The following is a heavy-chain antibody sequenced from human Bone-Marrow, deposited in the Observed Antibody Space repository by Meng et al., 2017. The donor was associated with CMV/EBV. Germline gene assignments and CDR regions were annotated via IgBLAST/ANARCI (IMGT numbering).Heavy chain of an antibody. J-gene: IGHJ6*02. CDR3: ARADYYDFWCGSSRPYGMDV. D-gene: IGHD3-3*01. Sequence: ASVKVSCKASGYTFTSYGISWVRQAPGQGLEWMGWISAYNGNTNYAQKLQGRVTMTTDTSTSTAYMELRSLRSDDTAVYYCARADYYDFWCGSSRPYGMDVWGQGTTVTVSS. V-gene: IGHV1-18*01. CDR1: GYTFTSYG. CDR2: ISAYNGNT.